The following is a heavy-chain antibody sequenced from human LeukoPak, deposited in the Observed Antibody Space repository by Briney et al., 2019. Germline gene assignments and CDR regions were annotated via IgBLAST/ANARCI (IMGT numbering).Heavy chain of an antibody. CDR3: ASSGSYRLDY. CDR1: GFTFSNFW. V-gene: IGHV3-48*02. Sequence: PGGSLRLSCTASGFTFSNFWMGWVRQAPGKGLEWVSHITASGTAMFYADSVKGRFTISRDNAKNSLYLQMNSLRDEDTAVYYCASSGSYRLDYWGQGTLVTVSS. CDR2: ITASGTAM. D-gene: IGHD1-26*01. J-gene: IGHJ4*02.